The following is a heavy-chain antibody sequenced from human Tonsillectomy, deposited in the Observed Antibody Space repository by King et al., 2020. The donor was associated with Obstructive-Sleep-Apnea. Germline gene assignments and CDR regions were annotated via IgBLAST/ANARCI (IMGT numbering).Heavy chain of an antibody. J-gene: IGHJ5*02. Sequence: HVQLVESGGGVVQPGRSLRLSCAGSGFTFRSYAMHWVRQAPGKGLEWVAVISYDGSKKFYADSVKGRFTVSRDNSNGTLFLQMDSLRSDDTSFYYCARDAPPGPKDSSGHYVFRGLDPWGQGTLVTVSS. CDR1: GFTFRSYA. V-gene: IGHV3-30*04. CDR3: ARDAPPGPKDSSGHYVFRGLDP. D-gene: IGHD3-22*01. CDR2: ISYDGSKK.